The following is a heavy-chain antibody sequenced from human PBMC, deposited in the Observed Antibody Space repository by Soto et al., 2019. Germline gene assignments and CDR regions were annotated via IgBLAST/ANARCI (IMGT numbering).Heavy chain of an antibody. D-gene: IGHD3-10*01. CDR1: GGSFSGYY. J-gene: IGHJ4*02. CDR2: INHSGST. V-gene: IGHV4-34*01. CDR3: ARTYGSGSYYLL. Sequence: SETLSLTCAVYGGSFSGYYWSWIRQPPGKGLEWIGEINHSGSTNYNPSLKSRVTISVDTSKNQFSLKLSSVTAADTAVYYCARTYGSGSYYLLWGQGTLVTVSS.